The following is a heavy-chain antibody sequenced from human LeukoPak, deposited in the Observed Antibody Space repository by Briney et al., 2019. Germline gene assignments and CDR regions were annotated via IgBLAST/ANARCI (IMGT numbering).Heavy chain of an antibody. J-gene: IGHJ5*02. D-gene: IGHD3-9*01. CDR2: ISYRGST. Sequence: SETLSLTCTVSGGSINNFYWSWIRQPPGKGLEWIGYISYRGSTNYIPSLKSRVTISVDTSKIQFSLNLSSVTAADTAVYYCARGHYILSAEGSFDPWGQGTLVTVSS. V-gene: IGHV4-59*01. CDR1: GGSINNFY. CDR3: ARGHYILSAEGSFDP.